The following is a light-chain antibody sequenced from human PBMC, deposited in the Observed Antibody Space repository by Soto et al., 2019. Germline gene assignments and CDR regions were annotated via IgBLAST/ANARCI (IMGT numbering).Light chain of an antibody. J-gene: IGLJ1*01. CDR3: TSYTSSSTLDV. Sequence: QSALTQPASVSGSPGQSSTISCTGTSSDVGGYNYVSWYQQHPGKAPKLIIYEVSNRPSGVPNRFFGSKSGNTASLTISGLQAEDEAVYYCTSYTSSSTLDVFGTGTKLTVL. CDR2: EVS. V-gene: IGLV2-14*01. CDR1: SSDVGGYNY.